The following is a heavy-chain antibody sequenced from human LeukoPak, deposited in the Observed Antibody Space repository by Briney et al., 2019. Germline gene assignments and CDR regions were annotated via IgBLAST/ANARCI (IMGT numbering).Heavy chain of an antibody. D-gene: IGHD2-2*01. CDR1: GFTFVTYA. Sequence: GGSLRLSCAASGFTFVTYAMSWVRQAPGKGLEWVSVVTGSSRYTYYADSVKGRFTISRDNSKNILYLEMNSLRVEDTAIYYCAKDRSSSTSCSNYWGRGTLVTVSS. CDR2: VTGSSRYT. J-gene: IGHJ4*02. V-gene: IGHV3-23*01. CDR3: AKDRSSSTSCSNY.